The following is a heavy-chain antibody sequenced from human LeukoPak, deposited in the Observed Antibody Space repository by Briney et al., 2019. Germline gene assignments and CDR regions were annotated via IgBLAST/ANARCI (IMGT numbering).Heavy chain of an antibody. CDR2: IYSGGST. Sequence: GGSLRLSCAASGFTDSSNYMSWVRQAPGKGLEWVSVIYSGGSTYYADSVKGRFTISRDNSKNTLYLQMNSLRAEDTAVYYCARGGDVDTGPDYWGQGTLVTVSS. D-gene: IGHD5-18*01. V-gene: IGHV3-53*01. CDR1: GFTDSSNY. CDR3: ARGGDVDTGPDY. J-gene: IGHJ4*02.